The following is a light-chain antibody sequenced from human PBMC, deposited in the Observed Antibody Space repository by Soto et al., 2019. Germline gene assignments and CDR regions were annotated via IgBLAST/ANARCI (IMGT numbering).Light chain of an antibody. Sequence: QSVLTQSSSASASLGSSVKLTCTLSSGHRSYIIAWHQQQPGKAPRYLMNLESRGNYNKGSGVPDRFSGSSSGADRYLTIPDLQSEDEADYYCETWDSNPRVFGGGTKLTVL. J-gene: IGLJ3*02. V-gene: IGLV4-60*03. CDR3: ETWDSNPRV. CDR2: LESRGNY. CDR1: SGHRSYI.